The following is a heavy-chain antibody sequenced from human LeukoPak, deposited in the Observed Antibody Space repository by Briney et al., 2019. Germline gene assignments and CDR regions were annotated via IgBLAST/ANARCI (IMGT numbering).Heavy chain of an antibody. CDR3: ARGRGYSGYDQNNWFDP. V-gene: IGHV3-21*01. CDR1: GFTFSSYS. J-gene: IGHJ5*02. CDR2: ISSSSSYI. Sequence: GGSLRLSCAASGFTFSSYSMNWVRQAPGKGLEWVSSISSSSSYIYYADSVKGRFTISRDNAKNSLHLQMNSLRAEDTAVYYCARGRGYSGYDQNNWFDPWGQGTLVTVSS. D-gene: IGHD5-12*01.